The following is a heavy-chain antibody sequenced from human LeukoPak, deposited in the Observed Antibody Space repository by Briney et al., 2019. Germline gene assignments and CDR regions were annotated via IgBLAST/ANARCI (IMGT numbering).Heavy chain of an antibody. J-gene: IGHJ4*02. CDR1: GLAFSAYK. CDR3: VVGGSPGY. D-gene: IGHD2-15*01. CDR2: ISTDGYTT. Sequence: GGSMRLSCAASGLAFSAYKMYWVRQAPRKGLVWVSRISTDGYTTDYADFVQGRFTASRDNTKNTWSLEMNSLRAEDTAVYYCVVGGSPGYWGQGTLVTVSS. V-gene: IGHV3-74*01.